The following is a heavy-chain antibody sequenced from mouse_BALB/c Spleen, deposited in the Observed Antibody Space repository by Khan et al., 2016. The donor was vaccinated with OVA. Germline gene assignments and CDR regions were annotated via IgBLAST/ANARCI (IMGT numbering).Heavy chain of an antibody. CDR3: ARNAYFCNYFDY. Sequence: QVQLQQPGAELVKPGASVKLSCKASGYTFTNYWVHWVSQRPGQGLEWIGEIYPGDGRAIYKEKFKNKPSLTVDRSSSTVYMQISSLTSEDSAVYYCARNAYFCNYFDYWDQGTTLTVSS. V-gene: IGHV1S81*02. CDR2: IYPGDGRA. D-gene: IGHD2-10*01. CDR1: GYTFTNYW. J-gene: IGHJ2*01.